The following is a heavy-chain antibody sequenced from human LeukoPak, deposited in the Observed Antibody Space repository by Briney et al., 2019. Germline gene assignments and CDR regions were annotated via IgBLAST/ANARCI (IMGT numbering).Heavy chain of an antibody. CDR2: MSYDGSNK. Sequence: GRSLRLSCAASGFTFSSYGMHWVRQAPGKGLEWVAFMSYDGSNKYYADSVKGRFTISRDHSKNTLYLQMNSLRAEDTAVYYCAKSYSSGWYYFDYWGHGTLVTVSS. D-gene: IGHD6-19*01. CDR3: AKSYSSGWYYFDY. V-gene: IGHV3-30*18. CDR1: GFTFSSYG. J-gene: IGHJ4*01.